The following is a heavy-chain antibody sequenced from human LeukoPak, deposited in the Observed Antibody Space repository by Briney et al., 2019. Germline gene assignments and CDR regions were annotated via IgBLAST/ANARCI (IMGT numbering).Heavy chain of an antibody. CDR2: IIPIFGTA. CDR1: GGTFSSYA. J-gene: IGHJ4*02. CDR3: ATGSPMPIWSGYYSLDY. V-gene: IGHV1-69*06. Sequence: SVKVSCKASGGTFSSYAISWVRQAPGQGLEWMGRIIPIFGTANYAQKFQGRVTMTEDTSTDTAYMELSSLRSEDTAVYYCATGSPMPIWSGYYSLDYWGQGTLVTVSS. D-gene: IGHD3-3*01.